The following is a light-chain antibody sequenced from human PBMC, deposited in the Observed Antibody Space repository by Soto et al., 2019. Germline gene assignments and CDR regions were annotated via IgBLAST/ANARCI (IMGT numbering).Light chain of an antibody. Sequence: DIQMTQSPSTLSASVGDRVTITCRASQSISSWLAWYQQKPGKAPNLLIYKASSLESGVPSRFSGSGSGAEFTLTISRLQPDDFATYNGQQHANYPRAFGQGTRVKI. J-gene: IGKJ1*01. CDR1: QSISSW. CDR2: KAS. V-gene: IGKV1-5*03. CDR3: QQHANYPRA.